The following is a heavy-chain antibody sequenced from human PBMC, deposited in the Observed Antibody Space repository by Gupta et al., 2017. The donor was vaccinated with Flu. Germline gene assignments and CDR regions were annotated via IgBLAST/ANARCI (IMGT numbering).Heavy chain of an antibody. CDR1: GFPFSDSH. Sequence: EVQLVESGGGLVQPGGSLSLTCVISGFPFSDSHMNWIRQAPGKGLEWISYIGSGGNTDYADSVRGRFTISRDNARDSLFLQMNSLRDEDTALYYCARDLNWAFIFWGQGALVTVSS. CDR2: IGSGGNT. D-gene: IGHD3-16*01. J-gene: IGHJ4*02. CDR3: ARDLNWAFIF. V-gene: IGHV3-48*02.